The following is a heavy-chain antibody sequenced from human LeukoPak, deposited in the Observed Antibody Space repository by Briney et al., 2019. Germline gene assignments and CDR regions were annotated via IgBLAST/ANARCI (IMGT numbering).Heavy chain of an antibody. CDR3: ARDGQGLPADDIYYYYYGMDV. J-gene: IGHJ6*02. CDR2: ISAYNGNT. Sequence: ASVKVSCKASGYTFTSYGISWVRQAPGQGLEWMGWISAYNGNTNYAQKLQGRVTMTTDTSKSTAYMELRTLRYDDTAVYYCARDGQGLPADDIYYYYYGMDVWGQGTTVTVSS. V-gene: IGHV1-18*01. D-gene: IGHD2-2*01. CDR1: GYTFTSYG.